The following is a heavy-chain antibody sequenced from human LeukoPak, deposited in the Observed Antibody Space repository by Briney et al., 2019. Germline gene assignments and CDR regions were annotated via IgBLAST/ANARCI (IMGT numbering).Heavy chain of an antibody. CDR1: GFSFNNYA. CDR2: ISDSGDST. CDR3: AKGDSSGWYRPYYYYGLDV. J-gene: IGHJ6*02. V-gene: IGHV3-23*01. D-gene: IGHD6-19*01. Sequence: GGSLRLFCAASGFSFNNYAMNWVRQAPGKGLEWVSTISDSGDSTYYVDSVKGRFTISRDNSKKTLYLQMDSLRAEDTAVYYCAKGDSSGWYRPYYYYGLDVWGQGTTVTVSS.